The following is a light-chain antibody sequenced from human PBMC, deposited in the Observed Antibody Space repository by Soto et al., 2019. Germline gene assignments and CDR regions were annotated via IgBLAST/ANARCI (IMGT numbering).Light chain of an antibody. CDR2: EVT. V-gene: IGLV2-14*01. J-gene: IGLJ2*01. Sequence: QSALTQPASVSASPGQSITISCTGTSSDVGGYNYVSWYQQHPGKAPKLMIYEVTNRPSGVSNRFSGSKSGDTASLTISGLQAEDEADYYCSSYSGITTLVFGGGTKLTVL. CDR1: SSDVGGYNY. CDR3: SSYSGITTLV.